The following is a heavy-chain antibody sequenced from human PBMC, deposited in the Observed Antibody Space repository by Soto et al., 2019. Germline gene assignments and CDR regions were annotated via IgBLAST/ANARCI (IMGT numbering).Heavy chain of an antibody. CDR3: ATGAVGGRQHLVREAFDF. D-gene: IGHD6-13*01. J-gene: IGHJ3*01. V-gene: IGHV1-69*02. CDR2: VAPMCDFS. Sequence: QVQLVQSGAEVKKPGSSLRVSCRAAGGTFDSSSISWVRQAPGQGLEWLGKVAPMCDFSRYAPKLQGRVTITADRSTSRAYMDLSGLTSEDAAVYYAATGAVGGRQHLVREAFDFWGQGTKVTVSS. CDR1: GGTFDSSS.